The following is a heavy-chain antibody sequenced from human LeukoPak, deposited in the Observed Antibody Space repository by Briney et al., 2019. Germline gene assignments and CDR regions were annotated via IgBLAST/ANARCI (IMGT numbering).Heavy chain of an antibody. CDR3: ARDLRPHCSSTSCPYDAFDI. CDR2: LSSDGVDK. CDR1: GFTFSSYV. V-gene: IGHV3-30-3*01. Sequence: GGSLRLSRAASGFTFSSYVMHWVRQTPGKGLEWVAILSSDGVDKRYADSVQGRFTVSRDNFKNTLYLQMNSLRAEDTAIYYCARDLRPHCSSTSCPYDAFDIWGQGTMVTVSS. J-gene: IGHJ3*02. D-gene: IGHD2-2*01.